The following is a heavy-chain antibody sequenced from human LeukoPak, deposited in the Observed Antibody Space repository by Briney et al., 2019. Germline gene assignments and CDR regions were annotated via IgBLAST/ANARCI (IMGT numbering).Heavy chain of an antibody. CDR3: ARGQPVLWSGSHFDY. V-gene: IGHV4-59*01. Sequence: SETLSLTCTVSGGSISSYYWSWIRQPPGKGLEWIGYIYYSGSTNYNPSLKSRVTISVDTSKNQFSLKLSSVTAADTAVYYCARGQPVLWSGSHFDYWGQGTLVTVSS. J-gene: IGHJ4*02. CDR1: GGSISSYY. D-gene: IGHD3-3*01. CDR2: IYYSGST.